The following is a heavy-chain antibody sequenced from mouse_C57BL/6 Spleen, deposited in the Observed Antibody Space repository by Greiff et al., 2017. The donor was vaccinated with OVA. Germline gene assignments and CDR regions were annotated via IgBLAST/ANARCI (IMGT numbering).Heavy chain of an antibody. V-gene: IGHV5-17*01. Sequence: EVQVVESGGGLVKPGGSLKLSCAASGFTFSDYGMHWVRQAPEKGLEWVAYISSGSSTIYYADTVKGRFTISRDNAKNTLFLQMTSLRSEDTAMYYCATETRYYAMDYWGQGTSVTVSS. CDR3: ATETRYYAMDY. CDR2: ISSGSSTI. J-gene: IGHJ4*01. CDR1: GFTFSDYG.